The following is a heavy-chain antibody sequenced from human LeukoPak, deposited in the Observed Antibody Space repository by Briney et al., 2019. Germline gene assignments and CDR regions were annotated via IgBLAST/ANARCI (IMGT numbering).Heavy chain of an antibody. CDR3: ARGPYYNSNWANWFDP. D-gene: IGHD6-13*01. CDR2: ISSSSSYI. J-gene: IGHJ5*02. Sequence: GGSLRLSCAASGFTFSSYSMNWVRQAPGKGLEWVSSISSSSSYIYYADSVKGRFTISRDNAKNSLYLHMNGLRAEDTALYHCARGPYYNSNWANWFDPWGQGTLVTVSS. V-gene: IGHV3-21*04. CDR1: GFTFSSYS.